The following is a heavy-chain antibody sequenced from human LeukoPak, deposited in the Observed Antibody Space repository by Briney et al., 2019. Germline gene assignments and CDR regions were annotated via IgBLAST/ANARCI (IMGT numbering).Heavy chain of an antibody. Sequence: GGSLRLSCAASGFTFSSYAMSWVRQAPGKGLEWVAVISYDGSNKYYADSVKGRFTISRDNSKNTLYLQMNSLRAEDTAVYYCAKDLVAARLDYYYMDVWGKGTTVTVSS. V-gene: IGHV3-30*18. CDR2: ISYDGSNK. D-gene: IGHD6-6*01. CDR1: GFTFSSYA. CDR3: AKDLVAARLDYYYMDV. J-gene: IGHJ6*03.